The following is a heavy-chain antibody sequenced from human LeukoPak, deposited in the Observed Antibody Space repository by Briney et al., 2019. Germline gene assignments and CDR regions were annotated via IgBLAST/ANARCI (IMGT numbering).Heavy chain of an antibody. J-gene: IGHJ4*02. CDR2: ISSSSSYI. V-gene: IGHV3-21*01. D-gene: IGHD2-15*01. CDR1: GFTFSSYS. Sequence: PGGSLRLSCAASGFTFSSYSMNWVRQAPGKGLEWVSSISSSSSYIYYADSVKGRFTISRDNAKNSLYLQMNSLRAEDTAVYYCARSVPRRSSCYSYWGQGTLVTVSS. CDR3: ARSVPRRSSCYSY.